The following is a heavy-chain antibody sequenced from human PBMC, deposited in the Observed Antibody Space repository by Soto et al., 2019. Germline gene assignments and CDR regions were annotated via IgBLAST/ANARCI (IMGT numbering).Heavy chain of an antibody. J-gene: IGHJ3*02. CDR1: GGSIISHL. CDR2: ISHSGST. CDR3: AREGPLSGDAFDI. Sequence: PSETLSLTCSVSGGSIISHLWSWIRQPPGKGPEWIGYISHSGSTTHNPSLKSRVIISVDISKNQVSLQLRSVTAADTAVYYCAREGPLSGDAFDIWGRGTMVTVSS. D-gene: IGHD3-16*01. V-gene: IGHV4-59*11.